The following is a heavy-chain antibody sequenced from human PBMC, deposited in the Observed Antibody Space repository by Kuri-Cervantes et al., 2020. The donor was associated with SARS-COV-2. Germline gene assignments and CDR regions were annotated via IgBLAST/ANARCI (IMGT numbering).Heavy chain of an antibody. J-gene: IGHJ6*02. CDR1: GFTFSSYA. V-gene: IGHV3-30-3*01. CDR2: ISYDGSYK. CDR3: ARDLFGGGGYYYGMDV. D-gene: IGHD4-23*01. Sequence: GGSLRLSCAAFGFTFSSYAMHWVRQAPGKGLEWVAVISYDGSYKYYADSVKGRFTISRDNSKNTLYLQMNSLRAEDTAVYYCARDLFGGGGYYYGMDVWGQGTTVTVSS.